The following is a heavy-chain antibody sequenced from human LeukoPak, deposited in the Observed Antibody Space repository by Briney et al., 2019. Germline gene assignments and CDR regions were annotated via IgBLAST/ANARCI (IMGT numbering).Heavy chain of an antibody. Sequence: SETLSLTCTVSGGSISSSSYYWGWIRQPPGKGLEWIGSIYYSGSTYYNPSLKSRVTISVDTSKNQFSLKLSSVTAADTAVYYCARRIYYYYGSGSYYRNWFDPWGQGTLVTVSS. J-gene: IGHJ5*02. CDR1: GGSISSSSYY. D-gene: IGHD3-10*01. CDR2: IYYSGST. CDR3: ARRIYYYYGSGSYYRNWFDP. V-gene: IGHV4-39*07.